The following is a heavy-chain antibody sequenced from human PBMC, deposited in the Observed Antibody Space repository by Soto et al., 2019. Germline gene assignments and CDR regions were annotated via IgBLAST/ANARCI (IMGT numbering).Heavy chain of an antibody. CDR1: GGSFSGYY. D-gene: IGHD3-3*01. Sequence: PSETLSLTCAVYGGSFSGYYWSWIRQAPGKGLEWIGEINHSGSTNYNPSLKSRVTISVDTSKNQFSLKLSSVTAADTAVYYCARDRIRGIFGVVINGLDYWGQGTLVTVSS. J-gene: IGHJ4*02. V-gene: IGHV4-34*01. CDR3: ARDRIRGIFGVVINGLDY. CDR2: INHSGST.